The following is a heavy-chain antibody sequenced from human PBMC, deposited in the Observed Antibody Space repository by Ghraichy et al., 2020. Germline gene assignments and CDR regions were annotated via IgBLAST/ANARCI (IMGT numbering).Heavy chain of an antibody. CDR1: GFTFSSYS. D-gene: IGHD6-19*01. J-gene: IGHJ6*02. V-gene: IGHV3-21*01. Sequence: GGSLRLSCAASGFTFSSYSMNWVRQAPGKGLEWVSSISSSSSYIYYADSVKGRFTISRDNAKNSLYLQMNSLRAEDTAVYYCARDSSGPHPGYYYGMDVWGQGTTVTVSS. CDR3: ARDSSGPHPGYYYGMDV. CDR2: ISSSSSYI.